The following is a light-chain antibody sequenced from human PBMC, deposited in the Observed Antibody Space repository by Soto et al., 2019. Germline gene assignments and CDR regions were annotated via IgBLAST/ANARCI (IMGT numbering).Light chain of an antibody. V-gene: IGLV2-14*01. CDR2: EVS. J-gene: IGLJ1*01. Sequence: QSALTQPASVSGSPGQSITISCTGTSSDVGGYNYVSWYQQHPGKAPKLMIYEVSNRPSGVSNRFSGSKSGNTASLTISGLQAEDEADYYCSSYTSSSTPFVFGPVT. CDR3: SSYTSSSTPFV. CDR1: SSDVGGYNY.